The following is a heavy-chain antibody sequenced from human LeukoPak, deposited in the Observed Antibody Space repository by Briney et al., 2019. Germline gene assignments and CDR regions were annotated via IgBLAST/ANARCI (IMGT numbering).Heavy chain of an antibody. CDR2: IYESGYT. J-gene: IGHJ4*02. V-gene: IGHV4-38-2*02. CDR1: GYSISTGYY. CDR3: ARADPPYYFDY. Sequence: SETLSLTCTVSGYSISTGYYWGWIRQPPGKGLEWLGTIYESGYTYDNPSLKSRVTISVDTSRNQFSLRLSSVSAADTALYYCARADPPYYFDYWGQGTLVTVSS.